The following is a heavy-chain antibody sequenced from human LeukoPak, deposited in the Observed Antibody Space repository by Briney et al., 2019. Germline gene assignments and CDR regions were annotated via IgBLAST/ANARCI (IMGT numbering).Heavy chain of an antibody. Sequence: VASVKVSCKASGYTFTSYDINWVRQATGQGLEWMGWMNPNSGNTGYAQKLQDRVTMTTDTSTSTAYMELRGLTSDGTAVYYCARGLGALTPDYWGQGTLVTVSS. J-gene: IGHJ4*02. CDR3: ARGLGALTPDY. CDR2: MNPNSGNT. D-gene: IGHD1-26*01. V-gene: IGHV1-8*01. CDR1: GYTFTSYD.